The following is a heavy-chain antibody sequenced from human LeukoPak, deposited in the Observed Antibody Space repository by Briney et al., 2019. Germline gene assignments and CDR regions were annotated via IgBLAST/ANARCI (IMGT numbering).Heavy chain of an antibody. D-gene: IGHD3-10*01. J-gene: IGHJ5*02. V-gene: IGHV6-1*01. CDR3: TGGALVRGSLHWFEP. CDR1: GDMGSGGSAG. CDR2: RYYRSKWYS. Sequence: SQTLSRTCAIAGDMGSGGSAGWNWIRQSPSRRLEWLGRRYYRSKWYSDYAISVNSRITKHPDPSRNQSSLQLNSVTHDHTAVSYCTGGALVRGSLHWFEPWGQPTLATVSS.